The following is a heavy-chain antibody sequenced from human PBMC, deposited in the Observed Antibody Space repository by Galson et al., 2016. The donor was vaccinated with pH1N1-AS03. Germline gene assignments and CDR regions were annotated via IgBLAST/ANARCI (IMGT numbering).Heavy chain of an antibody. V-gene: IGHV1-69*13. CDR1: GGTFSNHG. J-gene: IGHJ6*02. Sequence: SVKVSCKASGGTFSNHGISWVRQAPGQGLEWMGGLVPIFRTAKYAQKFQGRVTMTAVDSADESTSTAYMELSNLRSEDTGVYYCAREGRFLDWDNYAMDVRGQGTTVTVSS. CDR3: AREGRFLDWDNYAMDV. D-gene: IGHD3/OR15-3a*01. CDR2: LVPIFRTA.